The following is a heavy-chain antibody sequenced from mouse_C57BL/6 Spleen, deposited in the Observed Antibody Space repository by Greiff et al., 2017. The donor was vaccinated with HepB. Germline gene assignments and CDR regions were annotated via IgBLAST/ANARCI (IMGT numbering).Heavy chain of an antibody. D-gene: IGHD2-4*01. Sequence: EVQLQQSGPVLVKPGASVKMSCKASGYTFTDYYMNWVKQSHGKSLEWIGVINPYNGGTSYNQKFKGKATLTVDKSSSTAYMELNSLTSEDSAVYYCARRYYEYEGFYYVDYWGQGTTLTVAS. CDR1: GYTFTDYY. CDR3: ARRYYEYEGFYYVDY. CDR2: INPYNGGT. V-gene: IGHV1-19*01. J-gene: IGHJ2*01.